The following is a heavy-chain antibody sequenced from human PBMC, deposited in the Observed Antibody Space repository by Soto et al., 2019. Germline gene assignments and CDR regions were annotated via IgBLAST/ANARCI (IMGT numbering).Heavy chain of an antibody. CDR2: IIPILGIA. V-gene: IGHV1-69*04. Sequence: SVKVPCKASGGAFSSYTISWVRQAPGQGLEWMGRIIPILGIANYAQKFQGRVTITADKSTSTAYMELSSLRSEDTAVYYCAREMGGCSGGSCYSPSAFDIWGQGTMVTVSS. D-gene: IGHD2-15*01. J-gene: IGHJ3*02. CDR1: GGAFSSYT. CDR3: AREMGGCSGGSCYSPSAFDI.